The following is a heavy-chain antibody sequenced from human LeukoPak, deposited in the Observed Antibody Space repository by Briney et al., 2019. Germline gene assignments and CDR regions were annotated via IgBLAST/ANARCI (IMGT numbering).Heavy chain of an antibody. CDR3: ARGGPWDDFWSGLDY. Sequence: PGGSLRLSCAASGFTFSSYSMNWVRQAPGKGLEWVSYISSSSSTIYYADSVKGRFTISRDNAKNSLYLQMNSLRAEDTAVYYCARGGPWDDFWSGLDYWGQGTLVTVSS. J-gene: IGHJ4*02. D-gene: IGHD3-3*01. CDR1: GFTFSSYS. CDR2: ISSSSSTI. V-gene: IGHV3-48*04.